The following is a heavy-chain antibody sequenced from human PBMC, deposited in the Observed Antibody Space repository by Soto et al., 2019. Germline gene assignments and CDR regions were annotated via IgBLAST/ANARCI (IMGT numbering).Heavy chain of an antibody. J-gene: IGHJ6*02. CDR1: GYTFTSYG. D-gene: IGHD4-17*01. CDR3: ARDPVGAATVNYYYYAMDV. Sequence: QVRLVQSGAEVKKPGASVKVSCKASGYTFTSYGISWVRQAPGQGLAWMGWISAYNGNTNYAQKLQGRVTMTTDTSTSTAYMELRSLRSDDTAVYYCARDPVGAATVNYYYYAMDVWCQGTTVTVSS. V-gene: IGHV1-18*01. CDR2: ISAYNGNT.